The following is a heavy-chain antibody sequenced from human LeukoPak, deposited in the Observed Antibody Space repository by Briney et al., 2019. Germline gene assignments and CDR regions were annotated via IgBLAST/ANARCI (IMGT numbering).Heavy chain of an antibody. CDR2: TSYDGSSE. J-gene: IGHJ4*02. V-gene: IGHV3-30*03. CDR1: GFTFSSYG. D-gene: IGHD2-2*01. Sequence: PGTSLRLSCAASGFTFSSYGMHWVRQAPGKGLEWVAVTSYDGSSEYYTDSVKGRFTVSRDNSRSTLYLQMNSLRVEDTGVYYCARALSQGAGAAVPSAPIDYWGQGTLVTVSS. CDR3: ARALSQGAGAAVPSAPIDY.